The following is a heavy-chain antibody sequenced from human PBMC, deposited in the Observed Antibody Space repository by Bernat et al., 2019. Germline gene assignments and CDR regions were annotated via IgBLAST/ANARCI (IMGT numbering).Heavy chain of an antibody. J-gene: IGHJ4*02. CDR1: GFTFSSYA. Sequence: DVQLLESGGGLVQPGGSLRLSCAPSGFTFSSYAMSWVRQAPGKGLGWVSAISGSGGSTYYADYVKGRFTISRDNSKSTLYLQMNSLRAEDTAVYYCAKENTWDVDTAMPGDYWGQGTLVTVSS. D-gene: IGHD5-18*01. CDR3: AKENTWDVDTAMPGDY. CDR2: ISGSGGST. V-gene: IGHV3-23*01.